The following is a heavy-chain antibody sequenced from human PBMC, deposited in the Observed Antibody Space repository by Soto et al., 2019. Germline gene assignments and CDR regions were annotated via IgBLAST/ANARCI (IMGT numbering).Heavy chain of an antibody. V-gene: IGHV1-18*04. CDR3: ARDQGYSFPFDP. D-gene: IGHD5-18*01. CDR1: GYTFNNYG. CDR2: ISAKNGNR. Sequence: QVQLVQSGAEVQKPGASVKVSCKASGYTFNNYGISWVRQVPGQGLEWMGWISAKNGNRNYAQKFQGRVNMTTDTSTNTAFMDLTDLRSNDTAMYYCARDQGYSFPFDPWGQGTLVTVSS. J-gene: IGHJ5*02.